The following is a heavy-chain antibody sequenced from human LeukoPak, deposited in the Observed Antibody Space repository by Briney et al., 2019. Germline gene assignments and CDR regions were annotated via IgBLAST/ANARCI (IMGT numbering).Heavy chain of an antibody. CDR1: GFTFSSCS. CDR3: ASLVGATLATDY. V-gene: IGHV3-21*01. CDR2: ISSSSYI. Sequence: KPGGSLRLSCAASGFTFSSCSMNWVRQAPGKGLEWVSSISSSSYIYYADSVKGRFTISRDNAKNSLYLQMNSLRAEDTAVYYCASLVGATLATDYWGQGTLVTVSS. D-gene: IGHD1-26*01. J-gene: IGHJ4*02.